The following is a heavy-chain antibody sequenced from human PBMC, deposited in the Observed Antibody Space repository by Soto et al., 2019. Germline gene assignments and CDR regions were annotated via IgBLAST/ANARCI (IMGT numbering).Heavy chain of an antibody. Sequence: EAQLLESGGGLVQPGGSLRLSCAASGFTFTSYAMSWVRQAPGKGLEWVSGVSGGGGATYYADSVKGRFTISRDNSKNTLYLQMNSLRAEDTAVYYCAKASCICDGGSCYHYHYCYGMDVWGQGTTVTVSS. CDR1: GFTFTSYA. CDR2: VSGGGGAT. J-gene: IGHJ6*02. V-gene: IGHV3-23*01. CDR3: AKASCICDGGSCYHYHYCYGMDV. D-gene: IGHD2-15*01.